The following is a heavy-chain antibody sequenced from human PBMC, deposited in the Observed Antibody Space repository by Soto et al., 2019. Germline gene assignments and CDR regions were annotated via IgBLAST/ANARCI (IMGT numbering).Heavy chain of an antibody. J-gene: IGHJ6*02. D-gene: IGHD1-26*01. CDR3: AKSLGGAIYYSCYAVDV. Sequence: QVQLVQSGAEVKRPGSSVNVSCKASGGYFDNHQTLNSYPISWDRQAPGQGLEWMGGIIPLFGTTNDAQRFQGRVNMTADNSTSTNYLELNNVTSDHTAVYYCAKSLGGAIYYSCYAVDVWGQGSKVTVSS. CDR1: GGYFDNHQTLNSYP. V-gene: IGHV1-69*06. CDR2: IIPLFGTT.